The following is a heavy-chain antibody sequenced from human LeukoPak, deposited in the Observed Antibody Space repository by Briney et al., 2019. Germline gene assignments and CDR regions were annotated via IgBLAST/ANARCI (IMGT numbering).Heavy chain of an antibody. CDR1: GGSISSYY. J-gene: IGHJ5*02. CDR3: ARGIAAASIWFDP. V-gene: IGHV4-59*12. CDR2: IYHSGST. D-gene: IGHD6-13*01. Sequence: SETLSLTCTVSGGSISSYYWSWIRQPPGKGLEWIGYIYHSGSTYYNPSLKSRVTISVDRSKNQFSLKLSSVTAADTAVYYCARGIAAASIWFDPWGQGTLVTVSS.